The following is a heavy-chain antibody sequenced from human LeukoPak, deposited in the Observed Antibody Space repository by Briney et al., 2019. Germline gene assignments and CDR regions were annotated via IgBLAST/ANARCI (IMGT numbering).Heavy chain of an antibody. V-gene: IGHV4-38-2*02. Sequence: SETLSLTCTVSGYSISSGYYWGWIRQPPGKGLECIGSIDHSGSTSYNPSLKSRVTISVDTSKNQFSLEMASVTAADTAVYCCARRSHSPSVSPYWGPGTQVTVSS. CDR1: GYSISSGYY. CDR2: IDHSGST. J-gene: IGHJ4*02. D-gene: IGHD3-10*01. CDR3: ARRSHSPSVSPY.